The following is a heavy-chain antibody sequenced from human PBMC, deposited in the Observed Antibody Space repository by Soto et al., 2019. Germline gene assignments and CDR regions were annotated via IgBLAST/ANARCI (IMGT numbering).Heavy chain of an antibody. CDR2: IIPIFGTA. V-gene: IGHV1-69*13. J-gene: IGHJ6*02. CDR3: ATRRYSYGPLFYYYYGMDV. CDR1: GGTFSSYA. Sequence: AVKVSCKASGGTFSSYAISWVRQAPGQGLEWMGGIIPIFGTANYAQKFQGRVTITADESTSTAYMELSSLRSEDTAVYYCATRRYSYGPLFYYYYGMDVWGHGTPVTVSS. D-gene: IGHD5-18*01.